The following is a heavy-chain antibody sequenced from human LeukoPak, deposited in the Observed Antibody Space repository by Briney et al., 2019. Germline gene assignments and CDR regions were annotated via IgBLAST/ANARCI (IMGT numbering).Heavy chain of an antibody. Sequence: GRSLRLSCAASGFTFSSYAMHWVRQAPGKGLEWVAFIRSDGTNKYYADSVRGRFTISRDNSKNTLYLQMNSLRAEDTAVYYCAKDQFKPSGITMVRGVRGYYYYMDVWGKGTTVTISS. CDR1: GFTFSSYA. D-gene: IGHD3-10*01. CDR2: IRSDGTNK. J-gene: IGHJ6*03. V-gene: IGHV3-30*02. CDR3: AKDQFKPSGITMVRGVRGYYYYMDV.